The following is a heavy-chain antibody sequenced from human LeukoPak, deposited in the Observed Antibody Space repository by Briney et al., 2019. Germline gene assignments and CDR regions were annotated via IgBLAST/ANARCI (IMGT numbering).Heavy chain of an antibody. CDR3: ARRTGRARRFDY. CDR1: GGSLSGYY. V-gene: IGHV4-34*01. D-gene: IGHD1-14*01. CDR2: INHSGTT. J-gene: IGHJ4*02. Sequence: SETVSLTCAVYGGSLSGYYWTWTRQSPGKGLEWIGEINHSGTTNYNPSLESRVTMSVDTSKSQFSLKLSSVTAADTAVYFCARRTGRARRFDYWAQGTPVTVSS.